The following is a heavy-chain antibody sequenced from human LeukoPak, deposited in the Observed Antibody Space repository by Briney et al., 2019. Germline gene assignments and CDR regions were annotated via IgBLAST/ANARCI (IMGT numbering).Heavy chain of an antibody. CDR1: GFTFSTYS. J-gene: IGHJ4*02. CDR2: ISRDSDTI. CDR3: AGGMTRVTTRDY. D-gene: IGHD4-17*01. Sequence: GGSLRLSCAASGFTFSTYSMNWVRQAPGRGLEWLSYISRDSDTIYYADSVKGRFTISRDNAKNSLYLQMNSLRAEDTAVYFCAGGMTRVTTRDYWGQGTLVTVSS. V-gene: IGHV3-48*04.